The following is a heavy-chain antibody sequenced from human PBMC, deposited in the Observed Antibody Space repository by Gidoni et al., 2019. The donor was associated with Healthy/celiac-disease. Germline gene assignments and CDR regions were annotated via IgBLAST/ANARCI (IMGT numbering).Heavy chain of an antibody. CDR1: GFTFSSYW. J-gene: IGHJ4*02. V-gene: IGHV3-74*01. CDR3: TRVHLTTVTTPDYFDY. Sequence: EVQLVESGGGLVQPGGSLRLSCAASGFTFSSYWMHWVRQAPGKGLVWGSRISNDGRTTTHADSVKGRFTTSRDNAKNTLYLQMNSLRAEDTAVYYCTRVHLTTVTTPDYFDYWGQGTLVTVSS. D-gene: IGHD4-17*01. CDR2: ISNDGRTT.